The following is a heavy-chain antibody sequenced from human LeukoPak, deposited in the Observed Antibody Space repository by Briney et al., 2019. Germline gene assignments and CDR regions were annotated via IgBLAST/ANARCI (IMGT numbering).Heavy chain of an antibody. CDR2: IYSGGST. CDR1: GFTFSGYA. CDR3: ASSHPHVDY. J-gene: IGHJ4*02. V-gene: IGHV3-66*01. Sequence: AGGSLRLSCAAPGFTFSGYAMSWVRQAPGKGLEWVSVIYSGGSTYYADSVKGRFTISRDNSKNTLYLQMNSLRAEDTAVYYCASSHPHVDYWGQGTLVTVSS.